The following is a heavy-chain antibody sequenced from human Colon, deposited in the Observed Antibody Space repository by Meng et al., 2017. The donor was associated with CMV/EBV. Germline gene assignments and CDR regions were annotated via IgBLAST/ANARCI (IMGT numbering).Heavy chain of an antibody. CDR1: GVILNDHY. CDR2: SGCKFNNYNT. D-gene: IGHD2-21*01. J-gene: IGHJ4*02. Sequence: SGVILNDHYVDWVRQAPGKGLEWVVRSGCKFNNYNTEYVASVKGRFIISRDDSKNSVFLQMNSLKTEDTAMYYCVKDAYSGSGYYDYWGQGTLVTVSS. V-gene: IGHV3-72*01. CDR3: VKDAYSGSGYYDY.